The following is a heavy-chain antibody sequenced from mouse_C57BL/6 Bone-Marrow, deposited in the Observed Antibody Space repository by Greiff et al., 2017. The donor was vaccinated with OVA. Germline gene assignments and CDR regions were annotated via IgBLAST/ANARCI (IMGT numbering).Heavy chain of an antibody. Sequence: QVQLQQPGAELVKPGASVKLSCKASGYTFTSYWMQWVKQRPGQGLEWIGEIDPSDSYTNYNQKFKGKATLTVDTSSSTAYMQLSSLTSEDSAVYYCARDGSSYGYYFDYWGQGTTLTVSS. CDR2: IDPSDSYT. CDR1: GYTFTSYW. V-gene: IGHV1-50*01. CDR3: ARDGSSYGYYFDY. D-gene: IGHD1-1*01. J-gene: IGHJ2*01.